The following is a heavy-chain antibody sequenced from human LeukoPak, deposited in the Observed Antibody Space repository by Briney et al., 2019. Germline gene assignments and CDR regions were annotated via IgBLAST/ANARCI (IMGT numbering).Heavy chain of an antibody. CDR1: GFDFTRDW. CDR3: ARRDPTTVAAFDY. CDR2: IFPDDSDT. Sequence: GESLKISCRFSGFDFTRDWIGWVRLMPGKGLEWMGIIFPDDSDTRYSPSFQGQVTLSADKSISTAYLQWSSLKASDTAIYYCARRDPTTVAAFDYWGQGTLVTVSS. D-gene: IGHD4-23*01. J-gene: IGHJ4*02. V-gene: IGHV5-51*01.